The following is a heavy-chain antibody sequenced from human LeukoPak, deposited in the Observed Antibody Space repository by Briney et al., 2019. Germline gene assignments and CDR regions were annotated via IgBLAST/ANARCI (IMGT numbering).Heavy chain of an antibody. D-gene: IGHD4-17*01. Sequence: SETLSLTCTVSGGSISSYYWSWIRQPPGKGLEWIANIYYSGSTYYNPSLKSRVTISVDKSKNQFSLKLSSVTAADTAVYYCARATVTSGYFDYWGQGTLVTVSS. J-gene: IGHJ4*02. CDR3: ARATVTSGYFDY. CDR2: IYYSGST. CDR1: GGSISSYY. V-gene: IGHV4-59*12.